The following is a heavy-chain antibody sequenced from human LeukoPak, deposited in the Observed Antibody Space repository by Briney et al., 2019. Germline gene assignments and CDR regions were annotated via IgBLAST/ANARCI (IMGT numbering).Heavy chain of an antibody. Sequence: ASVKVSCKASGYTFTGYYMHWVRQAPGQGLEWMGWISPNSGGTNYAQKFQGRVTMTRDTSISTAYMELRRLRSDDTAVYYCAKDRYSYGRDGWFDPWGQGTLVTVSS. CDR2: ISPNSGGT. V-gene: IGHV1-2*02. J-gene: IGHJ5*02. CDR1: GYTFTGYY. CDR3: AKDRYSYGRDGWFDP. D-gene: IGHD5-18*01.